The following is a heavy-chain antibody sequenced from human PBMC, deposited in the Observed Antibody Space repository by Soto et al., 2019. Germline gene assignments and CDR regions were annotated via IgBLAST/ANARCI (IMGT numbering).Heavy chain of an antibody. D-gene: IGHD2-15*01. Sequence: QVQLVQSGAEVKKPGASVKVSCKASGYTFTSFGISWVRQAPGQGLEWMGWSSAYNGNTNYAENLQGRVTMTTDTSTSTAYMELRSLRSDDTAVYYWTRDHRGGTDAFDIWGQGIMVTVAS. V-gene: IGHV1-18*01. CDR3: TRDHRGGTDAFDI. J-gene: IGHJ3*02. CDR2: SSAYNGNT. CDR1: GYTFTSFG.